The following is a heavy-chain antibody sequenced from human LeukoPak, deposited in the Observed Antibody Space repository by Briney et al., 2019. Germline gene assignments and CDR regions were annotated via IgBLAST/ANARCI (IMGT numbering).Heavy chain of an antibody. V-gene: IGHV3-48*03. J-gene: IGHJ3*02. CDR2: ISSSGSTI. Sequence: GGSLRLSCAASGFTFSSYEMNWVRQAPGKGLEWVSYISSSGSTIYYADSVKGRFTISRDNAKSSLYLQMNSLRAEDMALYYCAKSRSSSWYGDAFDIWGQGTMVTVSS. CDR1: GFTFSSYE. D-gene: IGHD6-13*01. CDR3: AKSRSSSWYGDAFDI.